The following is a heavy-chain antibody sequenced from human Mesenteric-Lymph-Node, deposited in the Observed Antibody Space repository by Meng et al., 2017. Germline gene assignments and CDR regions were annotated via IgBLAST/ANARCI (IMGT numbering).Heavy chain of an antibody. CDR1: GFTFSSLA. V-gene: IGHV3-23*01. CDR3: ARDRGQGGFFDS. CDR2: MSGNTLVT. Sequence: GESLKISCAASGFTFSSLAMSWVRQTPGRGLEWVATMSGNTLVTYYADSVRGRFTISRDNSKNTVYLQMNSLRAEDTAVYYCARDRGQGGFFDSWGQGTQVTVSS. D-gene: IGHD3-16*01. J-gene: IGHJ4*02.